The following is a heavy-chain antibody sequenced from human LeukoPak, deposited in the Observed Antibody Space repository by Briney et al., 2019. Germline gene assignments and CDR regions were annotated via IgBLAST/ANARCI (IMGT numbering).Heavy chain of an antibody. J-gene: IGHJ4*02. Sequence: SETLSLTCTVSGGSISSYYWSWIRQPPGKGLGWIGYIYYSGSTNYNPSLKSRVTISVDTSKNQFSLKLSSVTAADTAVYYCARSGWYQYYFDYWGQGTLVTVSS. D-gene: IGHD6-19*01. CDR2: IYYSGST. CDR3: ARSGWYQYYFDY. V-gene: IGHV4-59*01. CDR1: GGSISSYY.